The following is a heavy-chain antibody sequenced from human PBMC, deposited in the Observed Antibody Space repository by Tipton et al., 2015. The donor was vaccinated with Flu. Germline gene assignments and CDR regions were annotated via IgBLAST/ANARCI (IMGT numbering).Heavy chain of an antibody. CDR3: ARGRITMVRGVIEVHAFDI. CDR1: GFTFSSYS. J-gene: IGHJ3*02. D-gene: IGHD3-10*01. V-gene: IGHV3-48*04. CDR2: ISSSSSTI. Sequence: GSLRLSCAASGFTFSSYSMNWVRQAPRKGLEWVSYISSSSSTIYYADSVKGRFTISRDNAKNSLYLQMNSLRAEDTAVYYCARGRITMVRGVIEVHAFDIWGQGTMVTVSS.